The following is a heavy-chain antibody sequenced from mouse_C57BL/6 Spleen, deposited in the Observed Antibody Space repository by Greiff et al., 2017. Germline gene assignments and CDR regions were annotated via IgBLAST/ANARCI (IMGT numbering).Heavy chain of an antibody. V-gene: IGHV1-39*01. J-gene: IGHJ2*01. Sequence: EVKLMESGPELVKPGASVKISCKASGYSFTDYNMNWVKQSNGKSLEWIGVINPNYGTTSYNQKFQGKATLTVDQSSSTAYMQLNSLTSEDSAVDYCAREGLGRENFDYWGQGTTLTVSS. CDR1: GYSFTDYN. CDR2: INPNYGTT. D-gene: IGHD4-1*01. CDR3: AREGLGRENFDY.